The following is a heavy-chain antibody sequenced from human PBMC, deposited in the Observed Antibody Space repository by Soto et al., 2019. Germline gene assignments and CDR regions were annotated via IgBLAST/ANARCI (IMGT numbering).Heavy chain of an antibody. D-gene: IGHD3-3*01. Sequence: QVQLVESGGGVVQPGRSLRLSCAASGFTFSSYAMHWVRQAPGKGLEWVAVISYDGSNKYYADSVQGGFTISRDKSKNTLYLQMNSLRAEDTAVYYCARATYYDFWSGYYTGWFDPWGQGTLVTVSS. V-gene: IGHV3-30-3*01. J-gene: IGHJ5*02. CDR2: ISYDGSNK. CDR1: GFTFSSYA. CDR3: ARATYYDFWSGYYTGWFDP.